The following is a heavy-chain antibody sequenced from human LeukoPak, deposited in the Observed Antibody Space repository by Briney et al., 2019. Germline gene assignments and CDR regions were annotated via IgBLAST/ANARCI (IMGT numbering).Heavy chain of an antibody. CDR2: INYSGST. D-gene: IGHD3-22*01. CDR3: ARDRGDYYDSSGEIDAFDI. Sequence: SGTLSLTCAVFGVSFSCYYWSWIRQPPGKGLEWIGEINYSGSTNYNPSLKSRVTISVDTSKNQFSLKLRSVTAADTAVYYCARDRGDYYDSSGEIDAFDIWGQGTMVTVSS. J-gene: IGHJ3*02. CDR1: GVSFSCYY. V-gene: IGHV4-34*01.